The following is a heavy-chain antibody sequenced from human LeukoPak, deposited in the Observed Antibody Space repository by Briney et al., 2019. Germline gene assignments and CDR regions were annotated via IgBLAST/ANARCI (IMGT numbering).Heavy chain of an antibody. J-gene: IGHJ4*02. Sequence: SETLSLTCTVSGASISEYYWSWLRQPPGKGLEYIGYIYYSGSTNYNPSLKSRVTISVDTSKNQFSLKLTSVTAADTAVYYCATAGPISGRHNYFDSWGQGTLVTVSS. CDR2: IYYSGST. CDR1: GASISEYY. V-gene: IGHV4-59*01. D-gene: IGHD3-10*01. CDR3: ATAGPISGRHNYFDS.